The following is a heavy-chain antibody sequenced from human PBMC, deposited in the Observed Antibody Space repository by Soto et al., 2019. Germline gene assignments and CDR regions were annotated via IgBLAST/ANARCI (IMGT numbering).Heavy chain of an antibody. CDR3: ARPTYDSSGYNYYYYGMDV. J-gene: IGHJ6*02. Sequence: GGSLRLSCAASGFTFSDYYMSWIRQAPGKGLEWVSYISTSSRFTNYADFVKGRFTISRDNAKNSLYLQMNSLRVEDTAVYYCARPTYDSSGYNYYYYGMDVWGQATTVTAS. V-gene: IGHV3-11*03. CDR1: GFTFSDYY. CDR2: ISTSSRFT. D-gene: IGHD3-22*01.